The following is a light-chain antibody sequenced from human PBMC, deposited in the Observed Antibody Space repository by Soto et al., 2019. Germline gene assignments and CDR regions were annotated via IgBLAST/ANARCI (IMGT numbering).Light chain of an antibody. CDR3: SSHTSSRTYV. V-gene: IGLV2-14*01. Sequence: SSDIGGYNSVSWYQQHPGKAPKLIIYEVTNRPSGVSNRFSGSESGNTASLTISGLQPEGEADYYCSSHTSSRTYVFGTGTKVTVL. CDR2: EVT. CDR1: SSDIGGYNS. J-gene: IGLJ1*01.